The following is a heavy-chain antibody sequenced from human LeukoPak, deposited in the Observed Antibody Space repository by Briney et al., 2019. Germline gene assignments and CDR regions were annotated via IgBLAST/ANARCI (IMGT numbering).Heavy chain of an antibody. CDR1: GFTFSSYA. CDR3: AKDKGAGTSYFDY. V-gene: IGHV3-23*01. J-gene: IGHJ4*02. Sequence: PGGSLRLSCAASGFTFSSYAMSWVRQAPGKGLEWVSAISGSGGSTYYADSVKSRFTISRDNSKNTLYLQMNSLRAEDTAVYYCAKDKGAGTSYFDYWGQGTLVTVSS. D-gene: IGHD6-19*01. CDR2: ISGSGGST.